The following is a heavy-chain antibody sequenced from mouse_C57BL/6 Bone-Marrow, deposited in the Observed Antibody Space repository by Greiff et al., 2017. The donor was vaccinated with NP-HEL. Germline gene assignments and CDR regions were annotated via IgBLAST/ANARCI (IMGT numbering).Heavy chain of an antibody. D-gene: IGHD2-2*01. J-gene: IGHJ1*03. CDR3: ARNRGMVTPYWYFDV. Sequence: VHLVESGPGLVAPSQSLSITCTVSGFSLTSYAISWVRQPPGKGLEWLGVIWTGGGTNYNSALKSRLSISKDNSKSQVFLKMNSLQTDDTARYYCARNRGMVTPYWYFDVWGTGTTVTVSS. CDR1: GFSLTSYA. V-gene: IGHV2-9-1*01. CDR2: IWTGGGT.